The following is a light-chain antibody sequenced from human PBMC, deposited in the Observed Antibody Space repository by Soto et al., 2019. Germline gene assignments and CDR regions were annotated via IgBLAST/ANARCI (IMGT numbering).Light chain of an antibody. CDR3: QQFAGS. CDR2: GAS. J-gene: IGKJ4*02. Sequence: ESLLTHSLGTLSLSPGERATLSCRASQSVSPSSLAWYQQRPGQSPRLLIYGASSRATGIPDRFSGRGSGTDFTLIISRLQTEDFAVYYCQQFAGSFGGGTKVDIK. V-gene: IGKV3-20*01. CDR1: QSVSPSS.